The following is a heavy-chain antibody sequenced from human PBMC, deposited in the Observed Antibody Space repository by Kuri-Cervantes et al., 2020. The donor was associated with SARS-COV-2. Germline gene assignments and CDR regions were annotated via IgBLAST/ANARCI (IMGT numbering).Heavy chain of an antibody. V-gene: IGHV1-2*02. J-gene: IGHJ4*02. CDR2: INPNSGGT. Sequence: ASVKVSCKASGYTFTGYYMHWVRQAPGQGLEWMGWINPNSGGTNYAQKFQGRVTMTRDTSISTAYMELSRLRSDDTAVYYCATGAGWLRLRGYYFGYWGQGTLVTVSS. CDR1: GYTFTGYY. D-gene: IGHD5-12*01. CDR3: ATGAGWLRLRGYYFGY.